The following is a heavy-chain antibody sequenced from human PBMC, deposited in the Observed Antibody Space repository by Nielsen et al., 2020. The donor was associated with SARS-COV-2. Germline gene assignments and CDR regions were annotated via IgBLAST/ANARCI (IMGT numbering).Heavy chain of an antibody. CDR1: GFDFSDYY. CDR3: AREPVYCSGGRCYVHYFDY. Sequence: GSLKISCAASGFDFSDYYMSWIRQAPGKGLEWVSYISGSGNTIFYEDSLKGRFTISRDNANNSLYLQMNSLRAEDTAVYYCAREPVYCSGGRCYVHYFDYWGQGTLVTVSS. D-gene: IGHD2-15*01. J-gene: IGHJ4*02. CDR2: ISGSGNTI. V-gene: IGHV3-11*01.